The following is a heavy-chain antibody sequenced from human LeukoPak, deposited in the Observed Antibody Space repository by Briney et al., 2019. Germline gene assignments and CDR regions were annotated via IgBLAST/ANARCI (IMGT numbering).Heavy chain of an antibody. J-gene: IGHJ4*02. V-gene: IGHV4-59*12. CDR1: GGSISSYY. CDR3: ARVAGYSSSSRNFDY. D-gene: IGHD6-6*01. Sequence: SETLSLTCTVSGGSISSYYWSWIRQPPGKGLEWIGYIYYSGSTNYNPSLKSRVTISVDTSKNQFSLKLSSVTAADTAVYYCARVAGYSSSSRNFDYWGQGTLVTVSS. CDR2: IYYSGST.